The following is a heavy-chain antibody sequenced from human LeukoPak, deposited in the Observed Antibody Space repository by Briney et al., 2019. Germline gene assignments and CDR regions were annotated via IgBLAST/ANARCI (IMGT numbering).Heavy chain of an antibody. CDR2: INHSGST. CDR1: GGSFSGYY. D-gene: IGHD3-22*01. J-gene: IGHJ4*02. V-gene: IGHV4-34*01. Sequence: SSETLSLTCAVYGGSFSGYYWSWIRQPPGKGLEWIGEINHSGSTNYNPSLKSRVTISVDTSKNQFSLKLSSVTAADTAVYYCAGQLYYYDSSGYYSRGSLDYWGQGTLVTVSS. CDR3: AGQLYYYDSSGYYSRGSLDY.